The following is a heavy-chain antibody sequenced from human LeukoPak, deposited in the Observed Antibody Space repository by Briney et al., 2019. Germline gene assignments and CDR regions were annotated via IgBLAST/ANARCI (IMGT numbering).Heavy chain of an antibody. Sequence: GGSLRLSCAVSGITLSNYGMSWVRQAPGKGLEWVAGLSDSGARTNYADSVKGRFTISRDNAKSLLYLQMNSLRAEDSALYYCARWGVSAGLDSWGQGTLVTVSS. CDR2: LSDSGART. V-gene: IGHV3-23*01. CDR1: GITLSNYG. J-gene: IGHJ5*01. CDR3: ARWGVSAGLDS. D-gene: IGHD3-10*01.